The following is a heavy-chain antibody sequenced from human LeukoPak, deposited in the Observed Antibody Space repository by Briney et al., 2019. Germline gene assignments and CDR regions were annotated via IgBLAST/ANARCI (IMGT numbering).Heavy chain of an antibody. D-gene: IGHD1-26*01. Sequence: ASVKVSCKASGGTFSSYAISWVRQAPGQGLEWMGRTIPIFGIANYAQKFQDRVTITADKSTSTAYMELSSLRSEDTAVYYCASGAGGYAAFDIWGQGTMVTVSS. V-gene: IGHV1-69*04. CDR2: TIPIFGIA. J-gene: IGHJ3*02. CDR1: GGTFSSYA. CDR3: ASGAGGYAAFDI.